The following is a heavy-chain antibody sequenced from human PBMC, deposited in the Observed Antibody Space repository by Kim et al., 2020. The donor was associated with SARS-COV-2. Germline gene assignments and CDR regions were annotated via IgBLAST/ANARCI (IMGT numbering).Heavy chain of an antibody. CDR2: IGTAGDT. CDR1: GFTFSSYD. J-gene: IGHJ4*02. D-gene: IGHD5-18*01. Sequence: GGSLRLSCAASGFTFSSYDMHWVRQAPGKGLEWVSAIGTAGDTYYPGSVKGRFTISRENAKNSLYLQMNSLRAGDTAVYYCARARRGYSYGYDYWGQGTLVTVSS. V-gene: IGHV3-13*04. CDR3: ARARRGYSYGYDY.